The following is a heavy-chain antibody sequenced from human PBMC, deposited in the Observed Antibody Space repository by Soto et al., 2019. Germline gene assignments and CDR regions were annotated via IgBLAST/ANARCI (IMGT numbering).Heavy chain of an antibody. J-gene: IGHJ4*02. CDR1: GYTFTTYA. CDR2: IHTGNGNT. D-gene: IGHD3-16*01. Sequence: QVQLVQSGAEVKKPGASVQVSCKPSGYTFTTYAIHWVRQAPGQSLEWMAWIHTGNGNTKYSPRFQGRVTITRDTSASTAYMELSSLRSEDTAVYYCAISLRLGEFFDYWGQGTLVTVSS. CDR3: AISLRLGEFFDY. V-gene: IGHV1-3*04.